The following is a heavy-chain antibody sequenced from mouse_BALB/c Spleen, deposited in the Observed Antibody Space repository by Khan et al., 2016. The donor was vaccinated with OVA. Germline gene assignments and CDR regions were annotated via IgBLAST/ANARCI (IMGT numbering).Heavy chain of an antibody. Sequence: EVKLQESGAELVKPGASVKLSCTASGFNIKDTYMHWVKQRPEQGLEWIGRIDPANGNTKYDPKFQGKATITADTSSNTAYLQLSSLTSEDTAVYYCARDYWDVFAYGGQGTLVTVSA. CDR2: IDPANGNT. D-gene: IGHD4-1*01. J-gene: IGHJ3*01. CDR3: ARDYWDVFAY. V-gene: IGHV14-3*02. CDR1: GFNIKDTY.